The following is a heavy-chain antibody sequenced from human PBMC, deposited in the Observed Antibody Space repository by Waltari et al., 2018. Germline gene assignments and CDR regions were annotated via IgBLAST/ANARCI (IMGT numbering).Heavy chain of an antibody. CDR2: IKPDGSQT. J-gene: IGHJ4*02. V-gene: IGHV3-7*01. CDR3: ARDPARRADY. Sequence: EVQLVVSGGGLVQPGGSLRLSCVAAGFPLSNYWMHWVRQAPGKGVEWVAHIKPDGSQTDYVDSVKGRFAISRDNARNSLYLQMNSLRADDTAIYYCARDPARRADYWGQGTLVTVSS. CDR1: GFPLSNYW.